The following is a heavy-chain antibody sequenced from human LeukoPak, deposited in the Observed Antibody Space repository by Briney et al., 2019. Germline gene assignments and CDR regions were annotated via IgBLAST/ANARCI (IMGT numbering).Heavy chain of an antibody. J-gene: IGHJ5*01. CDR3: ARLEGSDWLDP. Sequence: GESLKISCKGSGYTFSDYWIAWVRQMPGKGLEYMGSIFPRDSDIRYNPSFEGRVTISTDWSVTVAYLQWSSLRASDTAIYYCARLEGSDWLDPWGQGTQVTVSS. D-gene: IGHD3-3*01. CDR2: IFPRDSDI. V-gene: IGHV5-51*01. CDR1: GYTFSDYW.